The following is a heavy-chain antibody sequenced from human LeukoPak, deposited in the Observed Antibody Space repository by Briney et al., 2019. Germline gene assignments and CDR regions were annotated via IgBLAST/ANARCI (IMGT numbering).Heavy chain of an antibody. D-gene: IGHD3-10*01. CDR2: IYYSGST. J-gene: IGHJ4*02. CDR3: ARVPLWFGELLPDY. V-gene: IGHV4-59*01. CDR1: GGSISSYY. Sequence: SETLSLTCTVSGGSISSYYWSWIRQPPGKGLEWIGYIYYSGSTNYNPSLKSRVTISVDTSKNQFSLKLSSVTAADTAVYYCARVPLWFGELLPDYWGQGTLVTVSS.